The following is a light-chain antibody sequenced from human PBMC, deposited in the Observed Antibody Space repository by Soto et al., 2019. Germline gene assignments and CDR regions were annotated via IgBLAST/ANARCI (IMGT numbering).Light chain of an antibody. J-gene: IGKJ5*01. V-gene: IGKV3-15*01. CDR2: GAS. Sequence: EIVMTRSPATLSVSPGERATLSSRASQSVSSNLAWYQQKPGQAPRLIXYGASTRATGIPARFSGSGSGTELTLTISSLQSEDFAVYYCQQYNNWPPITFGQGTRLEI. CDR1: QSVSSN. CDR3: QQYNNWPPIT.